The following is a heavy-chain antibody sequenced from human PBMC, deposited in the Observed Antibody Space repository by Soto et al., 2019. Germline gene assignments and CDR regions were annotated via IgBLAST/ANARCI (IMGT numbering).Heavy chain of an antibody. J-gene: IGHJ6*02. CDR3: ARDLAAARPSPYYYYYGMDV. D-gene: IGHD6-6*01. V-gene: IGHV1-3*01. Sequence: GASVKVSCKASGYTFTSYDINWVRQATGQGLEWLGWINAGSGNTKYSQKFQGRVTITRDTSVSTAYMELSSLRSEDTAVYYCARDLAAARPSPYYYYYGMDVWGQGTTVTVSS. CDR1: GYTFTSYD. CDR2: INAGSGNT.